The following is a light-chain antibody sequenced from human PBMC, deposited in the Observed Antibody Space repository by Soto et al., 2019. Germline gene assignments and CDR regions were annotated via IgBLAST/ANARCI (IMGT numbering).Light chain of an antibody. CDR2: GAS. CDR1: HSVDSY. J-gene: IGKJ5*01. V-gene: IGKV3-11*01. CDR3: QQRDSWPIT. Sequence: EIVFTESPASLSLSPGERASLSCRASHSVDSYLVWYQQKPGQAPRLLIFGASNRATGIPARFSGSGSGTDFTLTINSLEPDDFAVYYCQQRDSWPITFGQGTRLEIK.